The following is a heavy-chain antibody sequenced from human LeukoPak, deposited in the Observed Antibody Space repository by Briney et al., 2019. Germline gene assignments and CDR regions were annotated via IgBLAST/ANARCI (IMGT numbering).Heavy chain of an antibody. J-gene: IGHJ6*02. V-gene: IGHV4-59*08. CDR2: IYYSGGT. CDR3: ARHLHSSGWNDPYYYYGMDV. CDR1: GGSISSYY. Sequence: SETLSLTCTVSGGSISSYYWSWIRQPPGKGLEWIGYIYYSGGTNYNPSLKSRVTISVDTSKNQFSLKLSSVTAADTAVYYCARHLHSSGWNDPYYYYGMDVWGQGTTVTVSS. D-gene: IGHD6-19*01.